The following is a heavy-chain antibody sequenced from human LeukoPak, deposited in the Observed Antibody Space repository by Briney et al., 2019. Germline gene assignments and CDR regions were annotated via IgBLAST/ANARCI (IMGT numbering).Heavy chain of an antibody. CDR1: GFTSSSFT. Sequence: GGSLRLSCAASGFTSSSFTMLWVRQAPGKGLEWVALISYDGSNKYYADSVKGRFTISRDNSKNTLYLQMNSLRAEDSAVYYCASGMSYSGYYIDYWGQGTLVTVSS. D-gene: IGHD3-3*01. CDR3: ASGMSYSGYYIDY. V-gene: IGHV3-30-3*01. CDR2: ISYDGSNK. J-gene: IGHJ4*02.